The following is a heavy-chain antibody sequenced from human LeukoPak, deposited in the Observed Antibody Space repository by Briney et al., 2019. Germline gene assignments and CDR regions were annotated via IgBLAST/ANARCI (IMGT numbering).Heavy chain of an antibody. D-gene: IGHD3-22*01. Sequence: GGSLRLSCAASGFIFSSFAINWVRQAPGKGLEWVSAISGSGGSTYYADSVKGRFTISRDNSKNTLYLQMNSLRAEDTAVYYCTREQDREAAATIVGDYWGQGTLVTVSS. J-gene: IGHJ4*02. V-gene: IGHV3-23*01. CDR3: TREQDREAAATIVGDY. CDR2: ISGSGGST. CDR1: GFIFSSFA.